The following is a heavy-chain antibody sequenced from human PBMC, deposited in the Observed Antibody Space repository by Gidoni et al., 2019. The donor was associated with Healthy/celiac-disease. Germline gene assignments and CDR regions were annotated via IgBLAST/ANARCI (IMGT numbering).Heavy chain of an antibody. CDR2: INPSGST. V-gene: IGHV4-34*01. J-gene: IGHJ5*02. Sequence: QVQLQQWGAGLLKPSETLSLTCAVYGGSFSGYYWSWIRQPPGKGLEWIGEINPSGSTNYNPSLKSRVTISVDTSKNQFSLKLSSVTAADTAVYYCARESTVGSWFDPWGQGTLVTVSS. CDR3: ARESTVGSWFDP. D-gene: IGHD4-4*01. CDR1: GGSFSGYY.